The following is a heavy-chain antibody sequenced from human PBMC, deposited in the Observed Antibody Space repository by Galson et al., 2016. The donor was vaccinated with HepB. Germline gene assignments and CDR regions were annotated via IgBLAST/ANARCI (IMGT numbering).Heavy chain of an antibody. CDR3: ARDLKRGHYDDSSEGAFGMDV. V-gene: IGHV1-2*04. Sequence: SVKVSCKASGYTFTGYYMHWVRQAPGQGLEWMGWINPNSGGTNYAQKFQGWVTMTRDTSISTAYMELSRLRYDDTAVYYCARDLKRGHYDDSSEGAFGMDVWGQGTTVTVSS. CDR1: GYTFTGYY. D-gene: IGHD3-22*01. J-gene: IGHJ6*02. CDR2: INPNSGGT.